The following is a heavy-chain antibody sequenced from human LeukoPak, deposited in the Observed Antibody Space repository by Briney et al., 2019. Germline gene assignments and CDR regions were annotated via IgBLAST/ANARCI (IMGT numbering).Heavy chain of an antibody. CDR3: AKDLPPTTVNYWGLFDY. CDR2: ISGSDGST. J-gene: IGHJ4*02. CDR1: GFTFSSYA. D-gene: IGHD4-17*01. Sequence: PGGPLRLSCAASGFTFSSYAMSWVRQAPGKGLEWVSGISGSDGSTYYADSVKGRFTISRDYSKNTLYVQMNSLRAEDTAVYYCAKDLPPTTVNYWGLFDYWGQGTLVTVSS. V-gene: IGHV3-23*01.